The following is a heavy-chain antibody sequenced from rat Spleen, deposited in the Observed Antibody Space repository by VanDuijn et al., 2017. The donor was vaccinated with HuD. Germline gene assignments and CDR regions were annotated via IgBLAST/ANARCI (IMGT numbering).Heavy chain of an antibody. Sequence: EVQLVESGGGLVQPGRSLKLSCAASGFTFSDYNMAWVRQAPKKGLEWVATISNGGGNTYYRDSVKGRFTISRDNAKNTQYLQMDSLRSEDTATYYCARLITTVPQDFDYWGQGVMVTVSS. CDR2: ISNGGGNT. D-gene: IGHD1-1*01. V-gene: IGHV5S13*01. CDR1: GFTFSDYN. J-gene: IGHJ2*01. CDR3: ARLITTVPQDFDY.